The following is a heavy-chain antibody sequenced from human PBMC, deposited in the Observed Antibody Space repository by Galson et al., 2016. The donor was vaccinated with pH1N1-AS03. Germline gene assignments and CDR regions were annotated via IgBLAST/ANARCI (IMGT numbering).Heavy chain of an antibody. V-gene: IGHV1-18*04. CDR1: GYSFPTYS. J-gene: IGHJ4*02. Sequence: SVKVSCKASGYSFPTYSFNWVRQAPGQGLEWLRWISAYSGDTHYARKFQGRVTLTTDTSTSTAYMELRSLTSDDTAVYYCARAHYNADYVPDFWGQGTLVTVSS. CDR2: ISAYSGDT. CDR3: ARAHYNADYVPDF. D-gene: IGHD4-17*01.